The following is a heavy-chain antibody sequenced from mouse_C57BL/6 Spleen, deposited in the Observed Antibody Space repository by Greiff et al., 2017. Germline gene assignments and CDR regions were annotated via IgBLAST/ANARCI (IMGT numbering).Heavy chain of an antibody. D-gene: IGHD1-1*01. Sequence: EVQLVESGGDLVKPGGSLKLSCAASGFTFSSYGMSWVRQTPDKRLEWVATISSGGSYTYYPDSVKGRFTISRDNAKSTLYLQMSSLKSEDTAMYYCARHEDRYGSRWYFDVWGTGTTVTVSS. CDR2: ISSGGSYT. V-gene: IGHV5-6*01. J-gene: IGHJ1*03. CDR1: GFTFSSYG. CDR3: ARHEDRYGSRWYFDV.